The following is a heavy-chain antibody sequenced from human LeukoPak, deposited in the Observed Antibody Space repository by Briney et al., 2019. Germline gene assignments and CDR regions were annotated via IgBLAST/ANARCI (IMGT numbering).Heavy chain of an antibody. V-gene: IGHV3-15*01. CDR1: GFTFSSAW. CDR3: TYVFLDY. Sequence: GGSLRLSCAASGFTFSSAWMHWVRQAPGKGLEWAGCIKSKTDGGTTDYATPVKGRFTISRDDSKNTLYLQMNSLKTEDTAVYYCTYVFLDYWGQGTLVTVSS. CDR2: IKSKTDGGTT. J-gene: IGHJ4*02. D-gene: IGHD2-21*01.